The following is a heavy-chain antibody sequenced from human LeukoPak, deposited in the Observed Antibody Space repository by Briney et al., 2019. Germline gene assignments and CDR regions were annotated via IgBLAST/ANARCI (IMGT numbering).Heavy chain of an antibody. J-gene: IGHJ4*02. V-gene: IGHV3-64D*06. D-gene: IGHD1-26*01. CDR3: VKDVVGATNFFDY. Sequence: GGSLRLSCSASGFTFSSYAMHWVRQAPGKGLEYVSAISSNGAGTYYADSVKGRFIISRDNSKNTLYPQMSSLRAEDTAVYYCVKDVVGATNFFDYWGQGTLVTISS. CDR2: ISSNGAGT. CDR1: GFTFSSYA.